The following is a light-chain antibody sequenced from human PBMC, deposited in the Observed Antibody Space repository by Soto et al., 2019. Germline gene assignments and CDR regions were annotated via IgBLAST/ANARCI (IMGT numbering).Light chain of an antibody. CDR2: GSS. J-gene: IGKJ4*01. CDR1: QGIITY. Sequence: IQLTQSPSSLSASVGDSVTITCRASQGIITYLAWYQQKPGKAPKLLIYGSSTLQSGVPLRFSGSGSGTDFTPTSNRQQDEDFATYYCQHNRSYPSTFGGGTKVDIK. V-gene: IGKV1-9*01. CDR3: QHNRSYPST.